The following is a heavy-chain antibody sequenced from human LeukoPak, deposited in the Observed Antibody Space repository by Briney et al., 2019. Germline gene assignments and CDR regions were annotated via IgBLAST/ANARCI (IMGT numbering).Heavy chain of an antibody. D-gene: IGHD3-10*01. CDR2: IGNT. Sequence: PSETLSLTCTVSGGSISSGGYSWSWIRQPPGKGLEWIGYIGNTYYNPSLKSRATISVDRSKNQFSLRLSSVTAADTTVYYCARGIYGSGSYATLDYWGQGTLVTVSS. CDR3: ARGIYGSGSYATLDY. CDR1: GGSISSGGYS. V-gene: IGHV4-30-2*01. J-gene: IGHJ4*02.